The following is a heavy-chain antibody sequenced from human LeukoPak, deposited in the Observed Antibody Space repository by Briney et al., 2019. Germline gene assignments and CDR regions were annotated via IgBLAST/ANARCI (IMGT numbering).Heavy chain of an antibody. CDR2: IWYDGSNK. J-gene: IGHJ4*02. V-gene: IGHV3-33*08. CDR3: ARDQSPGGDDSSGYYIFWTFDY. D-gene: IGHD3-22*01. CDR1: GFTFSSYG. Sequence: GGSLRLSCEASGFTFSSYGMHWVRQAPGKGLERVAVIWYDGSNKYYADSVKGRFTISRDNSKNTLYLQMNSLRAEDTAVYYCARDQSPGGDDSSGYYIFWTFDYWGQGTLVTVSS.